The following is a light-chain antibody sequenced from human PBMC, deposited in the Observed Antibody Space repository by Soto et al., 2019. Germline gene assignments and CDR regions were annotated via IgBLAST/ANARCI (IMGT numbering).Light chain of an antibody. CDR3: QQYETLPGG. Sequence: DIQMTQSPSSLSASVGDRVTITCQASQDITNYLNWYQQKPGKAPNLVIFDASNLEAGVPSRFSGSGSGTHFTFTISSLQSDDVATYYCQQYETLPGGFGPGTRVDIK. J-gene: IGKJ3*01. V-gene: IGKV1-33*01. CDR2: DAS. CDR1: QDITNY.